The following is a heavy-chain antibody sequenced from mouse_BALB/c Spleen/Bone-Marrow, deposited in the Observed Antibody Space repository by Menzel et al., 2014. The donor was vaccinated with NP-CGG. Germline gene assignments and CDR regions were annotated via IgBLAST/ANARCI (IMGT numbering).Heavy chain of an antibody. CDR2: ITRGGNT. V-gene: IGHV5-6-5*01. CDR1: GSTFSSYA. CDR3: ARGEIYYYGSTHYFDY. Sequence: EVKLVESGGGLVKPGGSLKLSCAASGSTFSSYAMSWVRQTPEKRLEWVASITRGGNTYYPDSVKGRFTISRDNARDILYLQMSSLRSEDTAMYYCARGEIYYYGSTHYFDYWGQGTTLTVSS. D-gene: IGHD1-1*01. J-gene: IGHJ2*01.